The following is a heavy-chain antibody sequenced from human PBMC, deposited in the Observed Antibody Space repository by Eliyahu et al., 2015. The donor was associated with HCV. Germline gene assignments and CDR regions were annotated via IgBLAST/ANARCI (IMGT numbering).Heavy chain of an antibody. CDR2: IFYSGST. D-gene: IGHD1-26*01. Sequence: QVQLQESCPGLVKPSETLSLTCNVSGDSISNYFWSWIRQPPGKGLEWIGYIFYSGSTTYSPSFKSRVTISLDTSKNQISLVLNSVTAADTAYYYCARAKRSYSHFDYWGQGTLVTVSS. CDR1: GDSISNYF. CDR3: ARAKRSYSHFDY. V-gene: IGHV4-59*01. J-gene: IGHJ4*02.